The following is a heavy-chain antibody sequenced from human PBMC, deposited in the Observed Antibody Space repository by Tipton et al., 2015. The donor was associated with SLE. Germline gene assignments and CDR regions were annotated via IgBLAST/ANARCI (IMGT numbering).Heavy chain of an antibody. D-gene: IGHD3-3*01. CDR3: SASAPTLFPLVS. CDR2: ISYDGSNK. V-gene: IGHV3-30-3*01. Sequence: AVSGFTFSSYAMHWVRQAPGKGLEWVAVISYDGSNKYYADSVKGRFTISRDNSKNTLYLQMNSLRAEDTAVYYWSASAPTLFPLVSW. J-gene: IGHJ5*01. CDR1: GFTFSSYA.